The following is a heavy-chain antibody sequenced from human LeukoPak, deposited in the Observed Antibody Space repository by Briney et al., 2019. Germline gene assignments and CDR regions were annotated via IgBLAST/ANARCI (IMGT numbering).Heavy chain of an antibody. CDR1: GDSISSSSYF. Sequence: SETLSLTYTVSGDSISSSSYFWGWIRQPPGQGLEWIGSIHYSGSTYNNPSLKRRATISVDTSKNQFSLKLSSATAADTAVYYCARPKVGATRGFDYWGQGTLVTVSS. CDR3: ARPKVGATRGFDY. V-gene: IGHV4-39*01. D-gene: IGHD1-26*01. CDR2: IHYSGST. J-gene: IGHJ4*02.